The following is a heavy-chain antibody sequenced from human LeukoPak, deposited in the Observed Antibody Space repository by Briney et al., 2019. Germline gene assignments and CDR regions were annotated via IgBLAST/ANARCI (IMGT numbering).Heavy chain of an antibody. J-gene: IGHJ4*02. Sequence: GRSLRLPCAPSGFTFDPYAMHWVRQAPGKGLEWVTLISYDGGNQNYADSVKGRFTISRDNAKNMLYLQMNSLRPEDTAVYYCARDPPFSSGWSQNHFDHWGQGTLVTVSS. V-gene: IGHV3-30*04. CDR1: GFTFDPYA. CDR3: ARDPPFSSGWSQNHFDH. CDR2: ISYDGGNQ. D-gene: IGHD6-19*01.